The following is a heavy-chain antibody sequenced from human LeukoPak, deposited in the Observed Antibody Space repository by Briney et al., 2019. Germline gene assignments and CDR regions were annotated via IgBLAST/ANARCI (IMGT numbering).Heavy chain of an antibody. Sequence: ASVKVSCKASGGTFSSYAISWVRQAPGQGLEWMGGIIPIFGTANYAQKFQGRVTITADESTSTAYMELSSLRSEDTAVYYRARGVAARQWFYYYMDVWGKGTTVTVSS. CDR3: ARGVAARQWFYYYMDV. CDR2: IIPIFGTA. J-gene: IGHJ6*03. CDR1: GGTFSSYA. D-gene: IGHD6-6*01. V-gene: IGHV1-69*13.